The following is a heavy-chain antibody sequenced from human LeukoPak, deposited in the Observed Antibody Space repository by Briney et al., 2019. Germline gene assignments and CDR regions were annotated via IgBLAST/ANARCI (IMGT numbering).Heavy chain of an antibody. V-gene: IGHV5-51*01. CDR1: GYSFTTYR. J-gene: IGHJ4*02. CDR3: ARHLDDSSGYYYRTMYYFDY. Sequence: GESLKISCKGSGYSFTTYRIGWVRQMPGKGLEWMGVVSPGDSDTRYSPSFQGQVTISADKSISTAYLQWSSLKASDTAMYYCARHLDDSSGYYYRTMYYFDYWGQGTLVTVSP. CDR2: VSPGDSDT. D-gene: IGHD3-22*01.